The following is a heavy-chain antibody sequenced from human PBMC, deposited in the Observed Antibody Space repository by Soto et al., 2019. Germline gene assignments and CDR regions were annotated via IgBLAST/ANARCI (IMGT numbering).Heavy chain of an antibody. Sequence: ASVKVSCKASGCSFTSYGISFLRQAPGQGLERMGWISVYNGNTIYAQKFQGRVNMTTDTSTNTVYMELRSLTSDETAVYYCARDWCSGRKCYLFFGYWGQGTFVTVSS. V-gene: IGHV1-18*04. D-gene: IGHD2-15*01. J-gene: IGHJ4*02. CDR3: ARDWCSGRKCYLFFGY. CDR2: ISVYNGNT. CDR1: GCSFTSYG.